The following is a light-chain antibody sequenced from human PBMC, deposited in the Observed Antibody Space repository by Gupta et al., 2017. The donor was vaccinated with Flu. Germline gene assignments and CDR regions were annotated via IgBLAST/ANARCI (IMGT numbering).Light chain of an antibody. CDR3: MQALQTPLT. CDR1: QSLLYSNGNNY. J-gene: IGKJ4*01. CDR2: LGS. V-gene: IGKV2-28*01. Sequence: DSVMTQSPYFLPVSPGEPASITCRSSQSLLYSNGNNYLDWYLQKPGQSPQLLIYLGSNRASGVPDRFSGSGSGTDFTLKISRVEAEDVGVYYCMQALQTPLTFGGGTKVEIK.